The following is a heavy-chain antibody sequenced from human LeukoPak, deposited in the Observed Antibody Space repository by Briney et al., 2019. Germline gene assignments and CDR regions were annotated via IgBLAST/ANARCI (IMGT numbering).Heavy chain of an antibody. CDR3: AKGVAGGSSRYDY. V-gene: IGHV3-21*04. CDR2: ISTSSTYI. CDR1: GFTFSSYS. Sequence: GGSLRLSCAASGFTFSSYSIHWVRQAPGKGLEWVSSISTSSTYIYYADSVKGRFTISRDISKNTLYLQMNSLRADDTAVYYCAKGVAGGSSRYDYWGQGILVTVSS. D-gene: IGHD6-25*01. J-gene: IGHJ4*02.